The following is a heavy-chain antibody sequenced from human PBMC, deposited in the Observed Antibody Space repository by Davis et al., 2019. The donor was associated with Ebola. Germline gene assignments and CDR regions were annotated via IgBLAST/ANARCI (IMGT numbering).Heavy chain of an antibody. V-gene: IGHV3-23*01. J-gene: IGHJ4*02. CDR1: GFVFSSYV. Sequence: GESLKISCAASGFVFSSYVMSWVRRAPGKGLEWVSTLGLSADTYYADSMKGRFTISRDNSKNTVYLQMNSLRADDTAVYYCARGAGTGGDYWGQGTLVTVSS. D-gene: IGHD6-13*01. CDR3: ARGAGTGGDY. CDR2: LGLSADT.